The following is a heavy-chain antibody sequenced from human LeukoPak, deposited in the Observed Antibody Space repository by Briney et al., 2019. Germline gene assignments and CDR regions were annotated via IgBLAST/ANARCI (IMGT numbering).Heavy chain of an antibody. CDR1: GFTFSSYA. CDR3: ARRSSGSPPYYFGY. CDR2: ISGSGDNT. D-gene: IGHD1-26*01. Sequence: GSLRLSCAASGFTFSSYAMSWVRQAPGKGLEWVSGISGSGDNTYYADSVKGRFTISRDNSKNTLYVQMNSLRAEDTAVYYCARRSSGSPPYYFGYWGQGTLVTVSS. J-gene: IGHJ4*02. V-gene: IGHV3-23*01.